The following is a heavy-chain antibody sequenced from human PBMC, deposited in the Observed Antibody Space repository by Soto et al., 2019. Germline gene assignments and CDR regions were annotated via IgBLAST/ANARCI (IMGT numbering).Heavy chain of an antibody. D-gene: IGHD6-13*01. CDR1: GYTFTRYG. CDR2: ISAYNGNT. J-gene: IGHJ5*02. V-gene: IGHV1-18*01. Sequence: ASVKVSCKASGYTFTRYGISWVRQAPGQGLEWMGWISAYNGNTNYAQKLQGRVAMTTDTSTSTAYMELRSMRSDDTAVYYCARDYESSSWGWFDPWGQGTLVTVSS. CDR3: ARDYESSSWGWFDP.